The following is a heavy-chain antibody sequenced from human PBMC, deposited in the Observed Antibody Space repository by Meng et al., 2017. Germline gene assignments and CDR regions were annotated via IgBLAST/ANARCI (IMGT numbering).Heavy chain of an antibody. Sequence: QVQLLQSGAEVKKPGASVKVSCKASGYTFTDYYLHLVRQAPGQGLEWMGWINPHSGGTYFAQNFQGRVTLTSDTSISTAYMELSRLRSDDTAMYYCARRVAVAGNTSRVRWFDPWGQGTLVTVSS. CDR2: INPHSGGT. CDR1: GYTFTDYY. V-gene: IGHV1-2*02. J-gene: IGHJ5*02. D-gene: IGHD6-19*01. CDR3: ARRVAVAGNTSRVRWFDP.